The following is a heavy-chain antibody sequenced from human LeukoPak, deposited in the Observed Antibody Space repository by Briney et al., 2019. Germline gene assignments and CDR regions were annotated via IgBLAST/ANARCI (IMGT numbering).Heavy chain of an antibody. V-gene: IGHV3-74*01. CDR2: IASDGSST. CDR1: GFTFSSYW. J-gene: IGHJ4*02. CDR3: ARGRPHGNDY. D-gene: IGHD4-23*01. Sequence: GSLRLSCAASGFTFSSYWMNWVRQAPGKGLVWVSRIASDGSSTTYADSVKGRFSISRDNAKNTLYLQMNSLRVEDTAVYYCARGRPHGNDYWGQGTLVTVFS.